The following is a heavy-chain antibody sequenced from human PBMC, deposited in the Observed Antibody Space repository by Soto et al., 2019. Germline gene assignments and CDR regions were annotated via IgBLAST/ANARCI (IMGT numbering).Heavy chain of an antibody. CDR3: AREGGDIVQMVYALPWY. CDR2: INPNSGAT. Sequence: QVHLVQSGAEVKKPGASVKVSCKASGYTFTDYYMHCVRQAPGQGLEWMGWINPNSGATSYAQRFKGCVTITRDTSSSTAYMELSRLTSDDTAVYYCAREGGDIVQMVYALPWYWGQGTLVTVSS. CDR1: GYTFTDYY. J-gene: IGHJ4*02. V-gene: IGHV1-2*04. D-gene: IGHD2-8*01.